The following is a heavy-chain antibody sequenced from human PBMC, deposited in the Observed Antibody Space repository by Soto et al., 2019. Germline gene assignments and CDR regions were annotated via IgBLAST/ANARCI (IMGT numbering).Heavy chain of an antibody. Sequence: SVKVSCKASGGTFSSYTISWVRQAPGQGLEWMGRIIPILGIANYAQKFQGRVTITADKSTSTAYMELSSLRSEDTAVYYCASQFSGSYQGYWGQGTLVTVSS. CDR3: ASQFSGSYQGY. J-gene: IGHJ4*02. CDR2: IIPILGIA. CDR1: GGTFSSYT. D-gene: IGHD1-26*01. V-gene: IGHV1-69*02.